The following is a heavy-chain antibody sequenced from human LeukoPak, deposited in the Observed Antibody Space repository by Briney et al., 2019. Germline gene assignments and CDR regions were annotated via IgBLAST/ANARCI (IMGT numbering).Heavy chain of an antibody. CDR3: ARPPGQWLWHNDY. Sequence: GGSLRLSCAASGFTFNSYSMNWVRQAPGKGLEWVSSISSGGSYIYYADSVKGRFTISRDNAKNSLFLQMNSLRAEDTAVYFCARPPGQWLWHNDYWGQGILVTVSS. D-gene: IGHD6-19*01. CDR1: GFTFNSYS. V-gene: IGHV3-21*01. CDR2: ISSGGSYI. J-gene: IGHJ4*02.